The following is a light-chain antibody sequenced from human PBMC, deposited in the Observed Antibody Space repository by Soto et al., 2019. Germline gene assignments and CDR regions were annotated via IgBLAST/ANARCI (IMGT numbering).Light chain of an antibody. Sequence: EIVLTQSPGTLSLSPGERVTLSCRASQSVRDNNLAWYHQKPGQAPRLLIYGASNRAPGIPDRFSGSGSWTDVTLTISRLEPEDFAVYFCQQYGSSPRTFGQGTRLEIK. CDR3: QQYGSSPRT. J-gene: IGKJ5*01. V-gene: IGKV3-20*01. CDR2: GAS. CDR1: QSVRDNN.